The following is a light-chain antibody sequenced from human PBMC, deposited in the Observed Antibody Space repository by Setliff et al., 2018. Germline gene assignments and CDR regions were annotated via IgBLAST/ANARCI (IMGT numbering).Light chain of an antibody. V-gene: IGLV1-47*01. CDR1: SSNIGGNY. CDR2: RSN. J-gene: IGLJ1*01. CDR3: ATWGDSLRNLYV. Sequence: QSALTQPPSASGTPGQRVTISCSGSSSNIGGNYVYWYQQLPGTAPKLLIYRSNQRASGVPDRFSGSKSDTSASLAISGLRSEDEADYYCATWGDSLRNLYVFGTGTKGTV.